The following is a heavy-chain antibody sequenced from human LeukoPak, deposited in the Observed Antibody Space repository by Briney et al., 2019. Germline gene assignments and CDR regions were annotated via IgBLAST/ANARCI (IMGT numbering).Heavy chain of an antibody. V-gene: IGHV3-74*01. CDR1: GFTFSSYA. J-gene: IGHJ3*02. CDR2: INSDGSST. Sequence: GGSLRLSCAASGFTFSSYAMYWVRQAPGKGLVWVSRINSDGSSTSYADSVKGRFTISRDNAKNTLYLQMNSLKTEDTAVYYCTTDPIVVVTATRDAFDIWGQGTMVTVSS. D-gene: IGHD2-21*02. CDR3: TTDPIVVVTATRDAFDI.